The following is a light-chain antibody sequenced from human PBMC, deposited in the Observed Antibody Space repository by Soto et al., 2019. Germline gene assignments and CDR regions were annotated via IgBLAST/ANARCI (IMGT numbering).Light chain of an antibody. Sequence: EIVMTQSPATLSVSPGERATLSCRASQSVSSNLAWYQQKPGQSPRLLIYGASTRATGIPARFSGSGSGTEFTLSISSLQSEDFAVYFCQQYNNWPPPFGGGTQVESK. V-gene: IGKV3-15*01. J-gene: IGKJ4*01. CDR3: QQYNNWPPP. CDR1: QSVSSN. CDR2: GAS.